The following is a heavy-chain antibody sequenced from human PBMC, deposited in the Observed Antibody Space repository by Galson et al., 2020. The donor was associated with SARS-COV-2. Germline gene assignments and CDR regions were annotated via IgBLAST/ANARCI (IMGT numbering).Heavy chain of an antibody. CDR3: ATSPAAGSPNWFDP. V-gene: IGHV1-24*01. CDR1: RYTLTELF. J-gene: IGHJ5*02. Sequence: ASPKVYCQVSRYTLTELFMHWVRQAPGKGLEWMGGIDPKDGETIYAQKFQGRVTMTEGTSTDTAYMELSSLRSQDTAVYYCATSPAAGSPNWFDPWGQGTLVTVSS. D-gene: IGHD6-19*01. CDR2: IDPKDGET.